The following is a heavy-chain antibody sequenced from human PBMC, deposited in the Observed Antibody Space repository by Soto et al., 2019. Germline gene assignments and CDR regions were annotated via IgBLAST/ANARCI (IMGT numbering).Heavy chain of an antibody. J-gene: IGHJ4*02. CDR2: IIPVFGTG. Sequence: QVQLVQSGAEVKKPGSSVKVSCKASGGTFSSYAISWVRQAPGQGLEWMGGIIPVFGTGIYAQKFQGRVTITADKSTNTAYMALSSLRSEATAVYFCARVGGTGGYTYGLDYWGQGTLVTVSS. V-gene: IGHV1-69*06. D-gene: IGHD5-18*01. CDR1: GGTFSSYA. CDR3: ARVGGTGGYTYGLDY.